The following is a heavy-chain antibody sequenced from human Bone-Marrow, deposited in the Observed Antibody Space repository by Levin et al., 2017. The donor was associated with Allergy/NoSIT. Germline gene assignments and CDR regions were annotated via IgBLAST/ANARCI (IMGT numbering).Heavy chain of an antibody. CDR2: INHSGST. V-gene: IGHV4-34*01. D-gene: IGHD3-16*01. J-gene: IGHJ6*02. CDR3: ARHSLSPAKDGMDG. Sequence: PGGSLRLSCAVYGGSFSGYYWSWIRQPPGKGLEWIGEINHSGSTNYNPSLKSRVTISVDTSKNQFSLKLSSVTAADTAVYYCARHSLSPAKDGMDGWGQGTTVTVSS. CDR1: GGSFSGYY.